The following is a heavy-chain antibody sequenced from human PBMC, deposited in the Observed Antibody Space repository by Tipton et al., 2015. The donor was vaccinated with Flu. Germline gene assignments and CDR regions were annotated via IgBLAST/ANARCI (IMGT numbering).Heavy chain of an antibody. CDR2: IHHAGST. J-gene: IGHJ5*02. CDR1: GFSISNGFY. Sequence: TLSLTCVVSGFSISNGFYWGWIRQPPGKGLEWIGNIHHAGSTYYNPSLRSRVTISVDRSKNQFSLNVNSVTAADTAVYFCARRDFSNYVSVPKNWFDAWGQGTLVTVSS. D-gene: IGHD4-11*01. V-gene: IGHV4-38-2*01. CDR3: ARRDFSNYVSVPKNWFDA.